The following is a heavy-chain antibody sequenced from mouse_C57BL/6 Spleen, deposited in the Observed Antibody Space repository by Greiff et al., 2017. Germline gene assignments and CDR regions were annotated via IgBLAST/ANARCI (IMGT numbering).Heavy chain of an antibody. V-gene: IGHV14-4*01. J-gene: IGHJ4*01. Sequence: EVQLQQSGAELVRPGASVKLSCTASGFNIKDDYMHWVKPRPEQGLEWIGWIDPENGDTEYASKFQGKATITADTSSNTAYLQLSSLTSEDTAVYYCTTCRDFYAMDYWGQGTSVTVSS. CDR1: GFNIKDDY. CDR3: TTCRDFYAMDY. D-gene: IGHD3-3*01. CDR2: IDPENGDT.